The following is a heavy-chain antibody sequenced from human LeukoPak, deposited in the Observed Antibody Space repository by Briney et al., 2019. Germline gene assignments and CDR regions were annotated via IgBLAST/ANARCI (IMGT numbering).Heavy chain of an antibody. Sequence: GGSLRLSCAASGFTFSNSWMSWVRQAPGKGLEWVANIKQDGSEKNYVDSVRGRFTISRDNAKNSLYLQMNNLRADDTAVYYCVGELRFAFWGQGTMVSVSS. CDR3: VGELRFAF. CDR2: IKQDGSEK. V-gene: IGHV3-7*03. CDR1: GFTFSNSW. J-gene: IGHJ3*01.